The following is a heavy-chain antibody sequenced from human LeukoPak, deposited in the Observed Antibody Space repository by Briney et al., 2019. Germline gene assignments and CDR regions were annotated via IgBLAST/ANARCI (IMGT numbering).Heavy chain of an antibody. CDR2: INPNSGGT. D-gene: IGHD3-16*01. Sequence: ASVKVSCKASGYTFTSYYMHWVRQAPGQGLEWMGWINPNSGGTNYAQKFQGRVTMTRDTSISTAYMELSRLRSDDTAVYYCANLQGAFTAFDIWGQGTMVTVSS. CDR3: ANLQGAFTAFDI. V-gene: IGHV1-2*02. CDR1: GYTFTSYY. J-gene: IGHJ3*02.